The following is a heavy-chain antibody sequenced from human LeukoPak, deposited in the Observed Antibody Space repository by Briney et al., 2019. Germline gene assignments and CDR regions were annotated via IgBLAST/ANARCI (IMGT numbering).Heavy chain of an antibody. CDR1: GFTFSSYG. V-gene: IGHV3-30*02. CDR3: TTAIAVDPDY. CDR2: IRYDGSNK. J-gene: IGHJ4*02. D-gene: IGHD6-19*01. Sequence: GSLRLSCAASGFTFSSYGMHWVLQAPGKGLEWVAFIRYDGSNKYYADSVKGRFTISRDNSKNTLYLQMNSLKTEDTAVYYCTTAIAVDPDYWGQGTLVTVSS.